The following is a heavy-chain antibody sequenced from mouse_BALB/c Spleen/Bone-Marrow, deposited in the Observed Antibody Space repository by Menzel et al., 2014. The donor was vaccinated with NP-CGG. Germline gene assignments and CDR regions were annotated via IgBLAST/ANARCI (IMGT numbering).Heavy chain of an antibody. D-gene: IGHD2-1*01. CDR2: IHYSGNT. CDR3: TRGDYGIYGAMDC. CDR1: GYSITSGYS. Sequence: ESGPNLVKPSQSLSLTCTVTGYSITSGYSWHWIRQFPGNKLEWMGYIHYSGNTNYNPSLKSRISIIRDTSKNQFFLQLISGNTEDTATYYCTRGDYGIYGAMDCWSQRSSVTIYS. J-gene: IGHJ4*01. V-gene: IGHV3-1*02.